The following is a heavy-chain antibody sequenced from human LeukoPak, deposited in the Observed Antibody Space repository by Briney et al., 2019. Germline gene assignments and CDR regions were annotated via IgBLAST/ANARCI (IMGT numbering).Heavy chain of an antibody. V-gene: IGHV3-53*01. Sequence: PGGSLRLSCAASGFTVSSNYMSWVRQAPGKGLEWVSVIYSGGSTYYADSVKGRFTISRDNSKNTLYLQMNSLRAEDTAVYYCARDLRNYYGSGSPYYYYHGMDVWGQGTTVTVSS. CDR1: GFTVSSNY. CDR3: ARDLRNYYGSGSPYYYYHGMDV. CDR2: IYSGGST. J-gene: IGHJ6*02. D-gene: IGHD3-10*01.